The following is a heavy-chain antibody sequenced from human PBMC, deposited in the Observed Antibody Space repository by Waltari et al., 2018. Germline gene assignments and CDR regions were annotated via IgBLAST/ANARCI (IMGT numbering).Heavy chain of an antibody. V-gene: IGHV3-33*01. CDR2: RWYDGSNK. D-gene: IGHD5-18*01. Sequence: QVQLVESGGGVVQPGRSLRLSCAASGSTFSSYGMHWVCQAPGTGLEWVAVRWYDGSNKYYAESVKGRFTITRDNSKNTLYLQMNGLRAGDTAMYYCARDHRARYRYGVWGPGGGYWGQGTLVTVSS. CDR1: GSTFSSYG. CDR3: ARDHRARYRYGVWGPGGGY. J-gene: IGHJ4*02.